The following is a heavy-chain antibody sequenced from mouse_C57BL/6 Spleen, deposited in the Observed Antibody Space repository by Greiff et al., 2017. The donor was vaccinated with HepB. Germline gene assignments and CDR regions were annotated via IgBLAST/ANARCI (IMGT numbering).Heavy chain of an antibody. CDR3: ARSITTVVPNPFDD. J-gene: IGHJ2*01. Sequence: QVQLQQSGAELVKPGASVKMSCKASGYTFTSYWITWVKQRPGQGLEWIGDIYPGSGSTNYNEKFKSKATLTVDTSSSTAYMQLSSLTSEDSAVYYCARSITTVVPNPFDDWGQGTTLTVSS. CDR1: GYTFTSYW. D-gene: IGHD1-1*01. V-gene: IGHV1-55*01. CDR2: IYPGSGST.